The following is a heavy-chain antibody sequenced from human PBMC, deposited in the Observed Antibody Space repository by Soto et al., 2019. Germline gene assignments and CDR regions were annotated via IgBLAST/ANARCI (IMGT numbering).Heavy chain of an antibody. V-gene: IGHV4-4*02. CDR1: SGSISSSNW. D-gene: IGHD4-17*01. J-gene: IGHJ4*02. CDR3: ARVIRRNDYDLGYFDY. CDR2: IYHSGST. Sequence: QVQLQESGPGLVKPSGTLSLTCAVSSGSISSSNWWSWVRQPPGKGLEWIGEIYHSGSTNYNPSLESRVTISVDKSKNPFALKLSSVTAADTAVYYCARVIRRNDYDLGYFDYWGQGTLVTVSS.